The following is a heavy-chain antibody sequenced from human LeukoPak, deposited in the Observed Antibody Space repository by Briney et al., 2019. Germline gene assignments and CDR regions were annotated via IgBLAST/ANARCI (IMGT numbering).Heavy chain of an antibody. J-gene: IGHJ5*02. D-gene: IGHD3-9*01. CDR2: ISGSGVST. CDR3: AKDRCFDISYNWFEP. V-gene: IGHV3-23*01. CDR1: GFTFSSYA. Sequence: GGSLRLSCAASGFTFSSYAMSWVRQAPGKGLEWVSVISGSGVSTYYADSVKGRFTISRDNSKNTVYLQMNSLRAEDTAVYYCAKDRCFDISYNWFEPWGQGTLVTVSS.